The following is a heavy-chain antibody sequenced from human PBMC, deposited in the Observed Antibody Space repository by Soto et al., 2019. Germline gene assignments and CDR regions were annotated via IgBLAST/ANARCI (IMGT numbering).Heavy chain of an antibody. CDR1: GFTFSSYS. CDR3: TYYDFWSGYSYYYYGMDV. D-gene: IGHD3-3*01. Sequence: GGSLRLSCAASGFTFSSYSMNWVRQAPGKGLEWVSSISSSSIYRYYADSVKGRFTISRDNAKNSLYLQMNSLRAEDTAVYYCTYYDFWSGYSYYYYGMDVWGQGTTVTVSS. J-gene: IGHJ6*02. CDR2: ISSSSIYR. V-gene: IGHV3-21*03.